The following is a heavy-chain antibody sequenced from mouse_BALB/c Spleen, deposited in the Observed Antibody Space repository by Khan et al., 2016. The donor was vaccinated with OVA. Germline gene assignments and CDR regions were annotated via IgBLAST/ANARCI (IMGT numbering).Heavy chain of an antibody. CDR2: INSDGYYT. D-gene: IGHD4-1*01. V-gene: IGHV5-6*01. J-gene: IGHJ3*01. Sequence: EVELVESGGDLVKPGRSLRLSCAASGFTFSTYAMSWVRQPPDKRLEWVATINSDGYYTYYPDTVKGRFTSYSNNAENTLFHQMRSLKSEDTAIYYCASHLTGSFAYWGQGTLVTVSA. CDR1: GFTFSTYA. CDR3: ASHLTGSFAY.